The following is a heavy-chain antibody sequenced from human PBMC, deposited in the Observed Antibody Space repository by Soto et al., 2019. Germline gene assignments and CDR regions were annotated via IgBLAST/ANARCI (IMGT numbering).Heavy chain of an antibody. CDR1: GFTFSDYY. Sequence: QVQLVESGGGLVKPGGSLRLSCAASGFTFSDYYMSWIRQAPGKGLEWVSYISSSGSTIYYADSVKGRFTISRDNAKNSLSLQMNSLRAEDTAVYYCARDLVVVVAATRHYYYGMDVWGQGTTVTVSS. CDR3: ARDLVVVVAATRHYYYGMDV. J-gene: IGHJ6*02. V-gene: IGHV3-11*01. D-gene: IGHD2-15*01. CDR2: ISSSGSTI.